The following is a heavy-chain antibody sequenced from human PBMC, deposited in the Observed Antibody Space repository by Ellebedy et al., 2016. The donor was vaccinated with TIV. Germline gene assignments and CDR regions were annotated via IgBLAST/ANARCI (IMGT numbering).Heavy chain of an antibody. CDR3: GRAGIYNSSSAVHN. J-gene: IGHJ4*02. Sequence: PGGSLRLSCVASGFTFSDYYMSWIRQAPGKGLEWLSDISSSSLNTNYAASVKARFTIFRDNAKNSLYLQMNSLRVEDSAVYYCGRAGIYNSSSAVHNWGQGTLVTVSA. CDR1: GFTFSDYY. D-gene: IGHD2/OR15-2a*01. V-gene: IGHV3-11*06. CDR2: ISSSSLNT.